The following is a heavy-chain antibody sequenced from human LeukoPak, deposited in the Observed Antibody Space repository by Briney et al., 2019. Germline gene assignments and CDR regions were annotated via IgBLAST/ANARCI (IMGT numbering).Heavy chain of an antibody. D-gene: IGHD6-6*01. J-gene: IGHJ4*02. Sequence: SQNLSLTCTVSGVSISSGGYYWSWIRQHPGQGLEWIGYIYYSGSTYYNPSLKSRVTISVDTSKNQFSLKLSSVTAADTAVYYCATARDGDYFDYWGQGTLVTVSS. V-gene: IGHV4-31*03. CDR3: ATARDGDYFDY. CDR1: GVSISSGGYY. CDR2: IYYSGST.